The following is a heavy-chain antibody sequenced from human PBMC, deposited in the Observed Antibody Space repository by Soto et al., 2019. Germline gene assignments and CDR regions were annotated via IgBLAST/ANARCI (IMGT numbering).Heavy chain of an antibody. D-gene: IGHD2-8*01. V-gene: IGHV4-34*01. CDR2: INHSGST. Sequence: QVQLQQWGAGLLKPSETLSLTCAVYGGSFSGYYWSWIRQPPGKGLEWIGEINHSGSTNYNPSLKSRVTISVDTSKNQFSLKLSSVTAADTAVYYCARCPLGYCTNGVCYTFYYYYYMDVWGKGTTVTVSS. J-gene: IGHJ6*03. CDR1: GGSFSGYY. CDR3: ARCPLGYCTNGVCYTFYYYYYMDV.